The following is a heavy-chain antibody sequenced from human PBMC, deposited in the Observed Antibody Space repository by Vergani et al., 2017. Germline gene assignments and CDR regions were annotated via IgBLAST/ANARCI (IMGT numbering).Heavy chain of an antibody. CDR3: ARDDCSSTICYTDFGLGY. CDR1: GYTFSSYG. CDR2: ISAYNGNT. D-gene: IGHD2-2*02. V-gene: IGHV1-18*01. Sequence: HVEMVQSGAEAKKPGASVKVSCKASGYTFSSYGVTWVRQAPGQGLEWMGWISAYNGNTIYAQKFQGRVIMTTDTSTSTAYMELRSQKSDDTAVYYCARDDCSSTICYTDFGLGYWGQGTLVTVSS. J-gene: IGHJ4*02.